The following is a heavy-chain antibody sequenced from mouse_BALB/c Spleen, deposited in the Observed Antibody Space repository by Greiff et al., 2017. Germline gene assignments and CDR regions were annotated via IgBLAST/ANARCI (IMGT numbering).Heavy chain of an antibody. CDR3: ARNGYYRNYYAMDY. D-gene: IGHD2-3*01. J-gene: IGHJ4*01. CDR2: ISSGSSTI. Sequence: EVQVVEPGGGLVQPGGSRKLSCAASGFTFSSFGMHWVRQAPEKGLEWVAYISSGSSTIYYADTVKGRFTISRDNPKNTLFLQMTSLRSEDTAMYYCARNGYYRNYYAMDYWGQGTSVTVSS. CDR1: GFTFSSFG. V-gene: IGHV5-17*02.